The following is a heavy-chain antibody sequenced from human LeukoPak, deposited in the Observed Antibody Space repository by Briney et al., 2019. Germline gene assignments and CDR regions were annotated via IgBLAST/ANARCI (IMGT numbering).Heavy chain of an antibody. V-gene: IGHV3-30-3*02. J-gene: IGHJ4*02. CDR3: AKTKVANYYGSGSYVDY. Sequence: GRSLRLSCAASGFTFSSYAMHWVRQAPGKGLEWVAVISYDGSNKYYADSVKGRFTISRDNSKNTLFLQMNSLRAEDTAVYYCAKTKVANYYGSGSYVDYWGQGTLVTVSS. CDR2: ISYDGSNK. CDR1: GFTFSSYA. D-gene: IGHD3-10*01.